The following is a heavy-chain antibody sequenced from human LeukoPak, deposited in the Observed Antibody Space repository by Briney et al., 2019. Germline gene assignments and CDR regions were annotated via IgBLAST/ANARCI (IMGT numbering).Heavy chain of an antibody. CDR3: ARDLGHSGSSTYYYYYYMDV. V-gene: IGHV3-21*01. J-gene: IGHJ6*03. Sequence: GGSLRLSCAASGFTFSSYSMNWVRQAPGKGLEWVSSISSSSSYIYYADSVKGRFTISRDNAKNSLYLQMNSLRAEDTAVYYCARDLGHSGSSTYYYYYYMDVWGKGTTVTVSS. CDR2: ISSSSSYI. CDR1: GFTFSSYS. D-gene: IGHD1-26*01.